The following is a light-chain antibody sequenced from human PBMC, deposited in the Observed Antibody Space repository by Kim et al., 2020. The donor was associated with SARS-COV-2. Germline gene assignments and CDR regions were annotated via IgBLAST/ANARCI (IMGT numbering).Light chain of an antibody. CDR2: GKN. CDR3: NSRDSSGNHLV. CDR1: SLRSYY. J-gene: IGLJ2*01. V-gene: IGLV3-19*01. Sequence: ALGQTVRITCQGDSLRSYYASWYQQKPGQAPVFVIYGKNNRPSGLPDRFYGSSSGNTASLTITGAQAEDEAEYYCNSRDSSGNHLVFGGGTQLTVL.